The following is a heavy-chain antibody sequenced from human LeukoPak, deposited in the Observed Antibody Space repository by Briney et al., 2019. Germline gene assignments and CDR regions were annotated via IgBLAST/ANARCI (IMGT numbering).Heavy chain of an antibody. CDR1: GFTFSNYA. J-gene: IGHJ4*02. CDR3: PKGSAAARPYYFDY. V-gene: IGHV3-23*01. D-gene: IGHD6-13*01. CDR2: INSGAGYT. Sequence: PGGSLRLSCAASGFTFSNYAMSWVRQAPGKGLEWVSAINSGAGYTYYADSVKGRFTISRDNSKNTLYLQMNSLRADDMAVYYCPKGSAAARPYYFDYWGQGILVTVSS.